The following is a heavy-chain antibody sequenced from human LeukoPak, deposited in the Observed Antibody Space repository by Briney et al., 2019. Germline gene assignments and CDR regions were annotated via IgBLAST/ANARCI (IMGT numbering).Heavy chain of an antibody. D-gene: IGHD3-10*01. Sequence: GGPLRLSCAASGFTFSDYYMSWIRQAPGKGLEWVSYISSSGTTIYYADSVKGRFTISRDNAKNSLYLQMNSLRAEDTAVYYCATYIWFGGYYFDYWGQGILVTVSS. J-gene: IGHJ4*02. CDR3: ATYIWFGGYYFDY. CDR2: ISSSGTTI. V-gene: IGHV3-11*01. CDR1: GFTFSDYY.